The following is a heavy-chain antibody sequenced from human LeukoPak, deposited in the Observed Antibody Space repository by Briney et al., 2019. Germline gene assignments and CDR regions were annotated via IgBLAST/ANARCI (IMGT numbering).Heavy chain of an antibody. CDR2: INHSGST. D-gene: IGHD2-2*01. CDR3: ARRYCSSTSCYCDY. J-gene: IGHJ4*02. CDR1: GGSFSGYY. V-gene: IGHV4-34*01. Sequence: SETLSLTCAVYGGSFSGYYWSWIRQPPGKGLEWIGEINHSGSTNYNPSLKSRVTISVDTSKNQFSLKLSSVTAADTAVYYCARRYCSSTSCYCDYWGQGTLVTVSS.